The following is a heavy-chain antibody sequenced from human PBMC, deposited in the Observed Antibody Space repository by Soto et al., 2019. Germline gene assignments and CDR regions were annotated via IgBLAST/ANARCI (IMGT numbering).Heavy chain of an antibody. D-gene: IGHD3-10*01. V-gene: IGHV4-39*01. Sequence: PSETLSLTCNVSGGSIRSSSYYWAWIRQPPGKGLEWIGTIYFSGTTYYNPSLKSRVTISVDTSKNQFSLKLSSVTATDTAVYYCARGDFSSGSYYNPTPTWFDTWGQGTLVTVSS. CDR2: IYFSGTT. CDR3: ARGDFSSGSYYNPTPTWFDT. CDR1: GGSIRSSSYY. J-gene: IGHJ5*02.